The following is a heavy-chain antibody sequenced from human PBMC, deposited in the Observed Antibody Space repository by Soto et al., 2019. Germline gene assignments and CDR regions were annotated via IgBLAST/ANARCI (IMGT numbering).Heavy chain of an antibody. D-gene: IGHD3-3*01. J-gene: IGHJ4*02. CDR1: GFTVSNTY. V-gene: IGHV3-53*01. CDR3: VGRAIYGVADDY. Sequence: EVQLVESGGGLIQPGWSLRLSCVASGFTVSNTYMSWVRQAPGKGREWVSVMYGGGNTYYAEFVKGRLTMSRDDSKNPLYVHMSSLRAEDAAVYYCVGRAIYGVADDYWGQGTLVTVSS. CDR2: MYGGGNT.